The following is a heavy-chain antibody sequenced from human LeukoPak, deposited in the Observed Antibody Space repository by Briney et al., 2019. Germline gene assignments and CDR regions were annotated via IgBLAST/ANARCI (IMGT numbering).Heavy chain of an antibody. D-gene: IGHD3-22*01. CDR2: ISYDGSNK. CDR1: GFTFSSYA. V-gene: IGHV3-30-3*01. Sequence: GRSLRLSCAASGFTFSSYAMHWVRQAPGKGLEWVAVISYDGSNKYYADSVKGRFTISRDNSKNTLYLQMNSLRAEDTAVYYCARDKGDSSGYYPDYWGQGTLVTVSS. J-gene: IGHJ4*02. CDR3: ARDKGDSSGYYPDY.